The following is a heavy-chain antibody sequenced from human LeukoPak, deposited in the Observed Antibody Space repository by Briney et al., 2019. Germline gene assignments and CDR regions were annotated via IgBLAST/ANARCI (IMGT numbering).Heavy chain of an antibody. D-gene: IGHD6-13*01. Sequence: SETLSLTCSVSGGSNRSYYWSWIRQPPGEGLEWIGYIYYSGSTNYNPSLKSRVTISVDTSKNQFSLKLTSVTAADTAVYYCARQGYDGYSSNWYYWFDPWGQGTLVTVSS. CDR1: GGSNRSYY. V-gene: IGHV4-59*08. J-gene: IGHJ5*02. CDR2: IYYSGST. CDR3: ARQGYDGYSSNWYYWFDP.